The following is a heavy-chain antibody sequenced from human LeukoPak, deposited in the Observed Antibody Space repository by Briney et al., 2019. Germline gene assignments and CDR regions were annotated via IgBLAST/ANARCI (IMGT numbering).Heavy chain of an antibody. Sequence: SVKVSCKASGGTFSSYAISWVRQAPGQGLEWMGGIIPIFGTANYAQKFQGRVTITADKSTSTAYIELSSLRSEDTAVYYCARSVAAYINWFDPWGQGTLVTVSS. D-gene: IGHD2-15*01. CDR1: GGTFSSYA. CDR2: IIPIFGTA. CDR3: ARSVAAYINWFDP. J-gene: IGHJ5*02. V-gene: IGHV1-69*06.